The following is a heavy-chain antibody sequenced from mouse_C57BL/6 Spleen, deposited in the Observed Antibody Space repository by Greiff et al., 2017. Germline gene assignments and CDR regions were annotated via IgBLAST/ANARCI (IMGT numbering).Heavy chain of an antibody. CDR3: ARSGSYYAMDY. J-gene: IGHJ4*01. Sequence: VQLHQSGAELVRPGSSVKLSCKASGYTFTSYWMHWVKQRPIQGLEWIGNIDPSDSETHYNQKFKDKATLTVDKSSSTAYMQLSSLTSEDSAVYYCARSGSYYAMDYWGQGTSVTVSS. V-gene: IGHV1-52*01. D-gene: IGHD3-1*01. CDR1: GYTFTSYW. CDR2: IDPSDSET.